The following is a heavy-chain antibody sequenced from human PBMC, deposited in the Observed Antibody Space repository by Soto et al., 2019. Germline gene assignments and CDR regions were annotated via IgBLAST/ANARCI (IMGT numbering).Heavy chain of an antibody. CDR1: GASIISDTYY. Sequence: QVQLQESGPGLVKPSQTLSLTFTVSGASIISDTYYWTWIRQPPGTGLEWIGYIYSRGSTSYNPSLKSRVTISIDTSKNQFSLKLGSVTAADTAFYSCARSTGRYWGQGTLVTVSS. V-gene: IGHV4-30-4*01. D-gene: IGHD2-21*01. CDR2: IYSRGST. J-gene: IGHJ4*02. CDR3: ARSTGRY.